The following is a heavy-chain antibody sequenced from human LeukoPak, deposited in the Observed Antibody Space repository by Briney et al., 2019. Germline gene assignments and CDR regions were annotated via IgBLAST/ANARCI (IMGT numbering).Heavy chain of an antibody. Sequence: GGSLRLSCAASGFTLSSYSMNWVRQAPGEGLEWVSSISRSSAYIYYADPVKGRFTISRDNAKNSLYLQMNSLRAEDTAVYYCAKDRWAAYDSSGYYYGWGRGTLVTVSS. CDR1: GFTLSSYS. D-gene: IGHD3-22*01. J-gene: IGHJ4*02. V-gene: IGHV3-21*04. CDR3: AKDRWAAYDSSGYYYG. CDR2: ISRSSAYI.